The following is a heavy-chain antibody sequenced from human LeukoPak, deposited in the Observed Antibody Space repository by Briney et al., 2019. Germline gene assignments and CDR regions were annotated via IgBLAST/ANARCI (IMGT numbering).Heavy chain of an antibody. J-gene: IGHJ5*02. V-gene: IGHV4-4*09. CDR2: IYTSGST. Sequence: SETLSLTCAVYGGSFSGYYWSWIRQPPGKGLEWIGYIYTSGSTNYNPSLKSRVTISVDTSKNHFSLKLSSVTAADTAVYYCARLRYCSSTSCSAFDPWGQGTLVTVSS. CDR1: GGSFSGYY. D-gene: IGHD2-2*01. CDR3: ARLRYCSSTSCSAFDP.